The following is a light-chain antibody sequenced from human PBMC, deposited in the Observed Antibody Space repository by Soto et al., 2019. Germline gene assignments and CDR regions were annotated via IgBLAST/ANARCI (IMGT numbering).Light chain of an antibody. CDR2: DAS. Sequence: EIVMTQSPATLAGSPGETVTLSCRASQSLSDNLAWYQQKPGQAPRLLIYDASNRATGIPARFSGSGSGTDFTLTISSLEPEDFAVYYCQQRSNWTFGQGTKVDIK. CDR1: QSLSDN. J-gene: IGKJ1*01. V-gene: IGKV3-11*01. CDR3: QQRSNWT.